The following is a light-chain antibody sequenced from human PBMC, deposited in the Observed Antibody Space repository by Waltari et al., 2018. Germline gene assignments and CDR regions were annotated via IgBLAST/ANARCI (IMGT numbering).Light chain of an antibody. V-gene: IGLV2-23*01. J-gene: IGLJ2*01. Sequence: QSALTQPASVSGSPGQSITISGTGTSSDIGNHNRFSWSQLHPGKAPKLIIFDGFKRPPGVPNRLSASKSDNTASLTISGLQADDEADYFCCSYANTNTFVLFAGGTKVTVL. CDR1: SSDIGNHNR. CDR3: CSYANTNTFVL. CDR2: DGF.